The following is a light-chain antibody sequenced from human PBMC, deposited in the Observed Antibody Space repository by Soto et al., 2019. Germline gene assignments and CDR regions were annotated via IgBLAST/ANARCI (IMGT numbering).Light chain of an antibody. CDR1: RSDIGESNF. CDR2: EVN. J-gene: IGLJ1*01. Sequence: QSVLTQPASVSGSPGQTVTISCTGPRSDIGESNFISWYQHSPGKAPRLLIYEVNNRPSGVSKRFSGSKAGNTASLPISGLLDDDQPDYGCASFRSGTILVVGSWTKLTVL. CDR3: ASFRSGTILV. V-gene: IGLV2-14*01.